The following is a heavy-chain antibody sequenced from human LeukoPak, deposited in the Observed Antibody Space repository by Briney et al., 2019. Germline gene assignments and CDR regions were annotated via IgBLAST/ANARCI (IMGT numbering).Heavy chain of an antibody. CDR1: GGSISSYY. J-gene: IGHJ6*03. V-gene: IGHV4-59*01. CDR2: IFYSGST. D-gene: IGHD6-13*01. Sequence: PSETLSLTCTVSGGSISSYYWSWIRQPPGKGLEWIGYIFYSGSTNCNPSLKSRVTISADTSKNQFSLKLSSVTAADTAVYYCARVAAAGHYYYYYYMDVWGKGTTVTVSS. CDR3: ARVAAAGHYYYYYYMDV.